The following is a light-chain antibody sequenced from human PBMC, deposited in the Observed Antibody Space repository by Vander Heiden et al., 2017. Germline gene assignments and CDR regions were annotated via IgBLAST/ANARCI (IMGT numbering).Light chain of an antibody. CDR1: SSDVGSYNL. V-gene: IGLV2-23*02. Sequence: QSALTQPASVSGSPGQSITLSCTGTSSDVGSYNLVSWYQQHPGKAPKPMIYEVSKRPSGVSNRFSGSKSGNTASLTISGLQAEDEAEYYCCSYAGSSTFDVVFGGGTKLTVL. J-gene: IGLJ2*01. CDR2: EVS. CDR3: CSYAGSSTFDVV.